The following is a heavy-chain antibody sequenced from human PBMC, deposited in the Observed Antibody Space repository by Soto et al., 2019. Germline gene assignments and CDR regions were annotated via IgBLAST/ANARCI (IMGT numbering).Heavy chain of an antibody. CDR2: ISDGGGGT. V-gene: IGHV3-23*01. CDR3: AEGSGWNGFFDV. D-gene: IGHD6-19*01. Sequence: EVQLLESGGGLVQPGGSLRLSCAASGFTFSSYAMSWVRQAPGKGLEWVSTISDGGGGTYYADSVKGRFSISRDNSKNALYLQMSRVRADDTAVYCCAEGSGWNGFFDVWGQGTRVTVS. J-gene: IGHJ4*02. CDR1: GFTFSSYA.